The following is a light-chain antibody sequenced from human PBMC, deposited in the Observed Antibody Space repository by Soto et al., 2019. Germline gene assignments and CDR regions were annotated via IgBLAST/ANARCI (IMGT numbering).Light chain of an antibody. CDR1: YSDVGSYDL. CDR2: EVS. CDR3: CSYAGSSTPNWV. J-gene: IGLJ3*02. Sequence: QSALTQPASVSGSPGQSITISCTGTYSDVGSYDLVSWYQHYPGKAPKLMIYEVSKRPSGVSYRFSGSKSGNTASLTISGLQAEDEADYFCCSYAGSSTPNWVFGGGTKLTVL. V-gene: IGLV2-23*02.